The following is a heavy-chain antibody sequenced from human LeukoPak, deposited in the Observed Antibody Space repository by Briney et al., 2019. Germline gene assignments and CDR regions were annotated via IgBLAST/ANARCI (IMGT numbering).Heavy chain of an antibody. CDR2: INPSGGST. J-gene: IGHJ3*02. D-gene: IGHD3-3*01. CDR3: ARAKIFGVVIDAFDI. Sequence: ASVKVSCKASGYTFTSYYMHWVRQAPGQGLEWMGIINPSGGSTSYAQKFQGRATMTRDTSTSTVYMELSSLRSEDTAVYYCARAKIFGVVIDAFDIWGQGTMVTVSS. CDR1: GYTFTSYY. V-gene: IGHV1-46*03.